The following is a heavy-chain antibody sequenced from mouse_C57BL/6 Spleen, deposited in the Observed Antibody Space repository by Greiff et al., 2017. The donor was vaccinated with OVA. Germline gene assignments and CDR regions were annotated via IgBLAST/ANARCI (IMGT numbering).Heavy chain of an antibody. CDR2: INPGSGGT. CDR1: GYAFTNYL. CDR3: ARSRGISLDV. Sequence: VQLQQSGAELVRPGTSVKVSCKASGYAFTNYLIEWVKQRPGQGLEWIGVINPGSGGTNYNEKFKGKATLTADKSSSTAYMQLSSLTSEDSAVYFCARSRGISLDVWGTGTTVTVSS. V-gene: IGHV1-54*01. J-gene: IGHJ1*03.